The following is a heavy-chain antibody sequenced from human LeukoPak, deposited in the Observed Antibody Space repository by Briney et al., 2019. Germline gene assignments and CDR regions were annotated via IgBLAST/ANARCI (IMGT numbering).Heavy chain of an antibody. D-gene: IGHD3-3*01. Sequence: SSETLSLTCTVSGGSVSTYYWSWIRQPPGKGLEWIGYIYYSGSTNYNPSLKSRVTMSIDTSKNQFSLKLSSMTAADTAVYYCARDWSGLNWFDPWGQGTLVTVSS. CDR3: ARDWSGLNWFDP. CDR1: GGSVSTYY. V-gene: IGHV4-59*02. CDR2: IYYSGST. J-gene: IGHJ5*02.